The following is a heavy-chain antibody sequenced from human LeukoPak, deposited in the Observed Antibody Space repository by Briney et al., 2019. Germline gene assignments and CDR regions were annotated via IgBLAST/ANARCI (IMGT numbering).Heavy chain of an antibody. CDR2: IKSKIDGGAT. CDR1: GFTFSNDW. J-gene: IGHJ3*01. Sequence: KAGGSLRLSCAASGFTFSNDWMNWVRQAPGKGLEWVGRIKSKIDGGATDYAAPVKGRFTISRDDSKNTLYLQMNSLKTEDTAVYYCTTGGNVLVAGTRAFDLWGQGTMVTVSS. CDR3: TTGGNVLVAGTRAFDL. D-gene: IGHD6-19*01. V-gene: IGHV3-15*07.